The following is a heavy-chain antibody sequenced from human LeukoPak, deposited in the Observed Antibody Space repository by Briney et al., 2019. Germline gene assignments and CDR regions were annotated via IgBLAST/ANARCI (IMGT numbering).Heavy chain of an antibody. J-gene: IGHJ6*03. CDR2: INTNTGNP. Sequence: ASVTVSFKASGYTFTIYAINWVRQAPGQGLEWMGWINTNTGNPTYAQGFTGRFVFSLDTSVSTAYLQISSLKAEDTAVYYCARGYVVYAIGGVYYMDVWGKGTTVTISS. D-gene: IGHD2-8*02. V-gene: IGHV7-4-1*02. CDR3: ARGYVVYAIGGVYYMDV. CDR1: GYTFTIYA.